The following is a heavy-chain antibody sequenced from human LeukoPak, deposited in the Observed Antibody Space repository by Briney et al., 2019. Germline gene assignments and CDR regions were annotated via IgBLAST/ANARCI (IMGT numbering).Heavy chain of an antibody. J-gene: IGHJ5*02. CDR1: GGSISSYY. D-gene: IGHD1-26*01. Sequence: SETLTLTCTVSGGSISSYYWSWIRQPPGKGLEWIGYIYYSGSTNYNPSLKSRVTISVDTSKNQFSLKLSSVTAADTAVYYCARDGIVGATEGHWFDPWGQGTLVTVSS. V-gene: IGHV4-59*01. CDR2: IYYSGST. CDR3: ARDGIVGATEGHWFDP.